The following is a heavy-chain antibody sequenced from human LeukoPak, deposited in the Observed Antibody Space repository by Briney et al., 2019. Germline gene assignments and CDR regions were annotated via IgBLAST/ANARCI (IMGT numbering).Heavy chain of an antibody. J-gene: IGHJ3*02. V-gene: IGHV4-59*01. D-gene: IGHD3-9*01. CDR3: ARGRNDILTGYYSVGAFDI. CDR1: GGSISSYY. Sequence: SETLSLTCTVSGGSISSYYWSWIRQPPGKGLEWIGYVSYSGSTNYNPSLKSRVTISVDTSKNQFSLKLSSVTAADTAVYYCARGRNDILTGYYSVGAFDIWGQGTMVTVSS. CDR2: VSYSGST.